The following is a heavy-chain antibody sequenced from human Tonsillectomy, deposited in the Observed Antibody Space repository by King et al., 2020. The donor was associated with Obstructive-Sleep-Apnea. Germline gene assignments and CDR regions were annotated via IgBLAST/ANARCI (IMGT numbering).Heavy chain of an antibody. V-gene: IGHV4-59*08. D-gene: IGHD3-22*01. CDR2: IYDSGST. CDR1: GASISSHY. CDR3: ARPGYYVSSPWGWFDP. J-gene: IGHJ5*02. Sequence: QLQESGPGLVKPSETLSLTCTVSGASISSHYWSWIRQPPGKGLEWIGYIYDSGSTNYNPSLKSRVSISVDTSKNQFSLKLSSVTAADTAVYYCARPGYYVSSPWGWFDPWGQGTLVTVSS.